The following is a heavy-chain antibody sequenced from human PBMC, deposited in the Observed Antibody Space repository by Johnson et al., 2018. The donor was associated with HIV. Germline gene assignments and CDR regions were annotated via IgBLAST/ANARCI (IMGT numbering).Heavy chain of an antibody. Sequence: QVQLVESGGGVVQPGRSLRLSCAASGFTFSSYAMHWVRQAPGKGLEWVAVTSYDGSNKYYADSVRGRFTISRDNSKNTLYRQMNSRRAEDTVVYYCAREGNGIWENAAFDIWGQGTTVTVSS. CDR3: AREGNGIWENAAFDI. D-gene: IGHD1-26*01. V-gene: IGHV3-30*04. J-gene: IGHJ3*02. CDR1: GFTFSSYA. CDR2: TSYDGSNK.